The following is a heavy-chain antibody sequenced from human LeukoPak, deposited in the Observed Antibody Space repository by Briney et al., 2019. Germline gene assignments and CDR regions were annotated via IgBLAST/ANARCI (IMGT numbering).Heavy chain of an antibody. V-gene: IGHV1-46*01. CDR1: GYIFTSYP. J-gene: IGHJ4*02. Sequence: ASVKVSCNASGYIFTSYPMHWVRQAPGQGLEWMAIINPSSARTTYAQNFQGRITVTRDTSTNSVFMELSSLRSDDTAVYYCARDGDGYNYYYFDFWGQGALVTVSS. CDR3: ARDGDGYNYYYFDF. CDR2: INPSSART. D-gene: IGHD5-24*01.